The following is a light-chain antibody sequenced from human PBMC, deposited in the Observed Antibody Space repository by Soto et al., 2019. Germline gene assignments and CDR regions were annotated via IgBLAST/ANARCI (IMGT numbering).Light chain of an antibody. V-gene: IGKV1-27*01. J-gene: IGKJ1*01. CDR2: DAS. Sequence: DIQMTQSPSSLSASVGDRVTITCRASQGITNYLAWYQQKPGTPPKLLIYDASTLQSGVPSRFSGSGSGTDFTLTISSLQPEDVATYYCQKYNNAPRTFGQGTKVDNK. CDR1: QGITNY. CDR3: QKYNNAPRT.